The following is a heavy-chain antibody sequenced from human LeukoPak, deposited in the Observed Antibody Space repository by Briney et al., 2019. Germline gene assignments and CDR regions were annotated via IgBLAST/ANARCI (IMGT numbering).Heavy chain of an antibody. CDR2: IIPIFGTA. D-gene: IGHD2-15*01. CDR1: GYTFTSYG. J-gene: IGHJ6*03. Sequence: ASVKVSCKASGYTFTSYGISWVRQAPGQGLEWMGGIIPIFGTANYAQKFQGRVTITADESTSTAYMELSSLRSEDTAVYYCAGGYCSGGSCYSPHYYYYMDVWGKGTTVTISS. V-gene: IGHV1-69*13. CDR3: AGGYCSGGSCYSPHYYYYMDV.